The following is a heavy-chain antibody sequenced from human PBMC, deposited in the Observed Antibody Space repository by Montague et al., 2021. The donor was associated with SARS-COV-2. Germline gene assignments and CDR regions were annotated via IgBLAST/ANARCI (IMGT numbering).Heavy chain of an antibody. J-gene: IGHJ4*02. Sequence: SLRLSCSASGFTFSSYAMHWVRQAPGKGLEWVAVISYDGSNKYYXDSVKGRFTISRDNSKSTLYLQMNSLRAEDTAVYYCARPRSGSYYKTPIDYWGQGTLVTVSS. CDR1: GFTFSSYA. D-gene: IGHD3-10*01. CDR2: ISYDGSNK. CDR3: ARPRSGSYYKTPIDY. V-gene: IGHV3-30-3*01.